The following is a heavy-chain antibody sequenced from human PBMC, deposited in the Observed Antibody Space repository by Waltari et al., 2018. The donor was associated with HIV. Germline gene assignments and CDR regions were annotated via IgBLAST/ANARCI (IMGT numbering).Heavy chain of an antibody. J-gene: IGHJ4*02. CDR1: GGTFTNFV. V-gene: IGHV1-69*12. Sequence: QLLQSGAEVQKPGSSVRVSCTASGGTFTNFVVSWVQQAPGQGLEWVGDITPVFGTTKLAQKFQGRVTLTADESTNTVYMQLHGLTSEDTAVYYCARHMRSAADYWGQGTLVTVSS. D-gene: IGHD3-3*01. CDR3: ARHMRSAADY. CDR2: ITPVFGTT.